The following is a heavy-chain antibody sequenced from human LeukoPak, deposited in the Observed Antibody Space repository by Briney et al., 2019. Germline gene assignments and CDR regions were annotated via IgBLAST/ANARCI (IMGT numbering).Heavy chain of an antibody. CDR1: GGSISSSSYY. CDR3: ARLSYSGSYYWSDP. D-gene: IGHD1-26*01. CDR2: IYYSGST. V-gene: IGHV4-39*07. J-gene: IGHJ5*02. Sequence: SETLSLTCTVSGGSISSSSYYWAWIRQPPGKGLEWIGNIYYSGSTYYSPSLKSRVTISVDTSKNQFSLKLSSVIAADTAVYYCARLSYSGSYYWSDPWGQGTLVTVSS.